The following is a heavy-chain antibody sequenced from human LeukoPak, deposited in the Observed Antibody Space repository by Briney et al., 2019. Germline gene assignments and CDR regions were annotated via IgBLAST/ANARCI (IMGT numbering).Heavy chain of an antibody. CDR2: CYHTGST. Sequence: PSETLSLTRAVSGYSLSRGYYWGWIPQPPGRGREGIGSCYHTGSTHHNPPLKRRVTTSLDTSKKHFSLKQCSVTAAGTALYFCARGGSTMALDYWGQGTLVTDS. CDR1: GYSLSRGYY. D-gene: IGHD5/OR15-5a*01. CDR3: ARGGSTMALDY. V-gene: IGHV4-38-2*01. J-gene: IGHJ4*02.